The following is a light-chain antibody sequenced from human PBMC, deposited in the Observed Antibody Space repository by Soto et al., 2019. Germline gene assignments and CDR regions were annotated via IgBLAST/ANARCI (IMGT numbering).Light chain of an antibody. V-gene: IGKV1-27*01. Sequence: DIQMTQSPSSLSASVGDRVTITCRASQGISNSLAWYQQKPGKVPKLLIYAASTLQSGVPSRFSGSRSGTDFTLTISSLQPEDVATYYCQKYNSAPQFTFGPGTKVDIK. CDR1: QGISNS. CDR3: QKYNSAPQFT. CDR2: AAS. J-gene: IGKJ3*01.